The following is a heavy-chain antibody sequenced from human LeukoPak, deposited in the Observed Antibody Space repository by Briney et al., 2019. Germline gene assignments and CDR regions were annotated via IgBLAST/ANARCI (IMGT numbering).Heavy chain of an antibody. J-gene: IGHJ4*02. CDR3: ACSGYSYGYVNY. D-gene: IGHD5-18*01. Sequence: SVKVSCKASGFTFTSSAMQWVRQARGQRLEWIGRIVVGSGNTNYAQKFQERVTITRDMSTSTAYMELSSLRSEDTAVYYCACSGYSYGYVNYWGQGTLVTVSS. CDR1: GFTFTSSA. V-gene: IGHV1-58*02. CDR2: IVVGSGNT.